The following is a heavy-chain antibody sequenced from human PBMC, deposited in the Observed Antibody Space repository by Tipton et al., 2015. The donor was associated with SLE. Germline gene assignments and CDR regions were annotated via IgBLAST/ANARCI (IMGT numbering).Heavy chain of an antibody. D-gene: IGHD2-15*01. V-gene: IGHV1-2*06. Sequence: QSGPEVKKPGASVKVSCKASGYTFTGYYMHWVRQAPGQGLEWMGRINPNSGGTNYAQKFQGRVTMTRDTSISTAYMELSRLRSDDTAVYYCAREGKDIVVLVAATNCDYWGQGTLVTVS. CDR2: INPNSGGT. CDR1: GYTFTGYY. J-gene: IGHJ4*02. CDR3: AREGKDIVVLVAATNCDY.